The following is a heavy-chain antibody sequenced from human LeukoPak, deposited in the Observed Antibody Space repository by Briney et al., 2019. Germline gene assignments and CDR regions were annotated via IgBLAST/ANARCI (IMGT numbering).Heavy chain of an antibody. J-gene: IGHJ4*02. CDR2: ISYDGSNK. CDR3: ANLNTYGEFDY. V-gene: IGHV3-30*18. CDR1: GFTFSSYG. Sequence: GGSLRLSCAASGFTFSSYGMHWVRQVPGKGLEWVAVISYDGSNKYYADSVKGRFTISRDNSKNTLYLQMNSLRAEDTAVYYCANLNTYGEFDYWGQGTLVTVSS. D-gene: IGHD4-17*01.